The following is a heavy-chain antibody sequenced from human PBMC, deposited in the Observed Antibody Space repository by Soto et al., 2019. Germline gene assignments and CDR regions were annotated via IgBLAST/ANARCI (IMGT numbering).Heavy chain of an antibody. CDR1: GYTFTGYY. D-gene: IGHD3-10*01. Sequence: GASVKVSCKASGYTFTGYYMHWVRQAPGQGLEWMGWINPNSGGTNYAQKFQGWVTMTRDTSISTAYMELSRLRSDDTAVYYCARARGSGSYGAYDAFDIWGQGTMVTFSS. V-gene: IGHV1-2*04. CDR3: ARARGSGSYGAYDAFDI. CDR2: INPNSGGT. J-gene: IGHJ3*02.